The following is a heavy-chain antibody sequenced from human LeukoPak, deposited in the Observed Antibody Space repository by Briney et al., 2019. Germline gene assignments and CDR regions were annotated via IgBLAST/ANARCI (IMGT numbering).Heavy chain of an antibody. CDR3: ATGLWEPLHFDY. CDR1: GYTLTELS. Sequence: SVKVSCKVSGYTLTELSMHWVRQAPGKGLEWMGGFDPEDGETIYAQKLQGRVTMTEDTSTDTAYTELSSLRSEDTAVYYCATGLWEPLHFDYWGQGTLVTVSS. CDR2: FDPEDGET. V-gene: IGHV1-24*01. D-gene: IGHD2-15*01. J-gene: IGHJ4*02.